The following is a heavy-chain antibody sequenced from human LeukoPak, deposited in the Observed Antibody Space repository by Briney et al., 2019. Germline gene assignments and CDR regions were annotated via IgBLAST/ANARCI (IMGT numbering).Heavy chain of an antibody. V-gene: IGHV3-9*01. Sequence: PGRSLRLSCAASGFTFDDYAMHWVRQAPGKGLEWVSGISWNSGSIGYADSVKGRFTISRDNAKNSLYLQMNSLRAEDTALYCCAKDMAYGDYTYFDSWGQGTLVTVSS. D-gene: IGHD4-17*01. CDR1: GFTFDDYA. CDR3: AKDMAYGDYTYFDS. CDR2: ISWNSGSI. J-gene: IGHJ4*02.